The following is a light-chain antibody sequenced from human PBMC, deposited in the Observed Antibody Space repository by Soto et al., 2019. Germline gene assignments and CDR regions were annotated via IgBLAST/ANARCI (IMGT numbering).Light chain of an antibody. CDR2: EVT. CDR1: SSDVGGYNY. Sequence: QSALTQPASVSGSPGQSITISCTGTSSDVGGYNYVSWYQLHPGKAPKLILYEVTNRPSGVSDRFSGSKSGNTASLTISGLQAEDEADYYCSSYTSSTDYVLGNGTKVT. V-gene: IGLV2-14*01. J-gene: IGLJ1*01. CDR3: SSYTSSTDYV.